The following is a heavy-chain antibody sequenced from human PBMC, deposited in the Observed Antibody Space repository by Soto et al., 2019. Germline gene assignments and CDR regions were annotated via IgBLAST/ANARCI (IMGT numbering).Heavy chain of an antibody. CDR3: AKDRRADWESYYYYAMDV. CDR2: IIPIYGTA. J-gene: IGHJ6*02. V-gene: IGHV1-69*13. D-gene: IGHD1-26*01. Sequence: RASVKVSCKASGGTFSSFTISWVRQDPGQGLERMGGIIPIYGTANNAQKFQGRVTITADASTRTAYMELSSLRSEDTAVYYCAKDRRADWESYYYYAMDVWGQGTTVTVSS. CDR1: GGTFSSFT.